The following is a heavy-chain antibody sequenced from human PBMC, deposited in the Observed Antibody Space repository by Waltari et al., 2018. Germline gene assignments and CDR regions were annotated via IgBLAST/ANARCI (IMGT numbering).Heavy chain of an antibody. Sequence: EVQLFESGGGLIQPGGSLRLSCDASWFTVCTNYMSWARQAPGKGLEWVSVIYSGGSTYYADSVKGRFTISRDNSKNTLYLQMNSLRAEDTAVYYCARESYDILTGPSGFDYWGQGTLVTVSS. CDR3: ARESYDILTGPSGFDY. D-gene: IGHD3-9*01. V-gene: IGHV3-53*01. CDR2: IYSGGST. J-gene: IGHJ4*02. CDR1: WFTVCTNY.